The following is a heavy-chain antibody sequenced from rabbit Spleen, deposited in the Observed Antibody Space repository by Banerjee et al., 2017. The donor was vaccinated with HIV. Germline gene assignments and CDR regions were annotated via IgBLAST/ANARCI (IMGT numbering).Heavy chain of an antibody. Sequence: QEQLVESGGGLVQPGESLKLSCKGSRFDFSASGLSWVRQAPGQGLEWIGYIDLVFGSTYYATWVNGRFAISSHNAQNTLYLQLSSLTGADTATYFCARDGAGGSYFALWGQGTLVTVS. V-gene: IGHV1S47*01. CDR2: IDLVFGST. J-gene: IGHJ6*01. CDR1: RFDFSASG. D-gene: IGHD8-1*01. CDR3: ARDGAGGSYFAL.